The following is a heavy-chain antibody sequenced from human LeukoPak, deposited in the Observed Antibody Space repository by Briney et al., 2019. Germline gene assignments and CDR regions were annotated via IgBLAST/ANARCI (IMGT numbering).Heavy chain of an antibody. D-gene: IGHD4-23*01. Sequence: SVKVSCKASGGTFSSYAISWVRQAPGQGLEWMGGIIPIFGTANYAQKFQGRVTITADKSTSTAYMELSSLRSEDTAVYYCASPGNSDYYYYYYGMDVWGQGTTVTVSS. J-gene: IGHJ6*02. CDR2: IIPIFGTA. CDR1: GGTFSSYA. CDR3: ASPGNSDYYYYYYGMDV. V-gene: IGHV1-69*06.